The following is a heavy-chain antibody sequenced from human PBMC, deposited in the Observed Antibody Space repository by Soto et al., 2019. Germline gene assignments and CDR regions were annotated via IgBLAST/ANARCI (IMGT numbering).Heavy chain of an antibody. CDR1: GGSISSGDYY. J-gene: IGHJ4*02. V-gene: IGHV4-30-4*01. CDR3: AREGGYGDFXY. CDR2: IYYSGST. Sequence: PSETLSLTCTVSGGSISSGDYYWSWIRQPPGKGLEWIGYIYYSGSTYYNPSLKSRVTISVDTSKNQFSLKLSSVTAADTAVYYCAREGGYGDFXYWGQGTLVTVSS. D-gene: IGHD5-18*01.